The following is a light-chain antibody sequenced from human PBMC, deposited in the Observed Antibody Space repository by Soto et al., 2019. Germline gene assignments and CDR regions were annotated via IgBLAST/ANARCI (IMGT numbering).Light chain of an antibody. Sequence: QSVLTQPPSASGTPGQRVTISCSGSSSNIGSNTVNWYQQLPGTAPKLLIYSNGQRPSGVPYRFSGSKSGTSASLANSGLQSDDEADYYCAAWDDSLNGHWVFGGGTKLTVL. CDR1: SSNIGSNT. V-gene: IGLV1-44*01. CDR2: SNG. CDR3: AAWDDSLNGHWV. J-gene: IGLJ3*02.